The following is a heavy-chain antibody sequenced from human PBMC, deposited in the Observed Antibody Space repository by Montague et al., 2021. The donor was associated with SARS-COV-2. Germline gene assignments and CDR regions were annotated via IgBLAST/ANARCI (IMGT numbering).Heavy chain of an antibody. CDR3: AKDDPDSSGYFDH. CDR1: GFSFEDFA. D-gene: IGHD6-19*01. J-gene: IGHJ4*02. CDR2: IDWNSATI. Sequence: SLRLSCAASGFSFEDFAMHWVRRAPGKGLEWVSGIDWNSATIAYADAVKGRFTISRDNAKNSLYLQMNSLRGEDTAFYYCAKDDPDSSGYFDHWGQGTLVTVSS. V-gene: IGHV3-9*01.